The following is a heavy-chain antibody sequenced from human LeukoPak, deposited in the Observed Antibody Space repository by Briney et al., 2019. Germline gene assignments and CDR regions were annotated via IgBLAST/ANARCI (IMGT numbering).Heavy chain of an antibody. Sequence: PSETLSLTCTVSGGSISSGGYYWSWIRQHPGKGLEWIGYIYYSGSTYYNPSLKSRVTISVDTSKNQFSLKLSSVTAADTAVYYCARDRPFYGMDVWGQGTTVTVSS. V-gene: IGHV4-31*03. CDR3: ARDRPFYGMDV. CDR1: GGSISSGGYY. CDR2: IYYSGST. D-gene: IGHD6-6*01. J-gene: IGHJ6*02.